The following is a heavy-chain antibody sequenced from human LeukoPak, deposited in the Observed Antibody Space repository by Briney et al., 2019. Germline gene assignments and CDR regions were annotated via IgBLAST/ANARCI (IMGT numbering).Heavy chain of an antibody. D-gene: IGHD3-3*01. CDR2: XSSSSSYI. J-gene: IGHJ6*02. CDR1: GFTFSSYS. V-gene: IGHV3-21*01. Sequence: GGSLRLSCAASGFTFSSYSMNWXRQAPGKGLEXXXXXSSSSSYIYYADSVKARFTISRDNAKNSLYLQMNSLRAEDTAVYYCARGVTIFGVAFYGMDVWGQGTTVTVSS. CDR3: ARGVTIFGVAFYGMDV.